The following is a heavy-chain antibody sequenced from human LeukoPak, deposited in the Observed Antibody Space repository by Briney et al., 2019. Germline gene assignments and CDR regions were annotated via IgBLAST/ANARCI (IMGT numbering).Heavy chain of an antibody. V-gene: IGHV4-38-2*02. CDR2: IYHSGST. CDR1: GYSISSGYY. Sequence: SETLSLTCTVSGYSISSGYYWGWIRQPPGKGLEWIGSIYHSGSTYYNPSLKSRVTISVDTSKNQFSLKLSSVTAADTAVYYCARVLSDYFDYWGQGTLVTVSS. CDR3: ARVLSDYFDY. J-gene: IGHJ4*02.